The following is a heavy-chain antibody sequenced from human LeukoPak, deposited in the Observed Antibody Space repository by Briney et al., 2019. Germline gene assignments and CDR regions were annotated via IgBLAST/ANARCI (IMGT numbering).Heavy chain of an antibody. V-gene: IGHV1-69*13. CDR3: ARGWLAETTVATPYNY. J-gene: IGHJ4*02. Sequence: SVKVSCKASGGTFSSYAISWVRQAPGQGLEWMGGIIPIFGTANYAQKFQDRVTITAVESMSTVYMELSSLRSEDTAVYYCARGWLAETTVATPYNYWGQGTLVTVSS. CDR2: IIPIFGTA. D-gene: IGHD4-23*01. CDR1: GGTFSSYA.